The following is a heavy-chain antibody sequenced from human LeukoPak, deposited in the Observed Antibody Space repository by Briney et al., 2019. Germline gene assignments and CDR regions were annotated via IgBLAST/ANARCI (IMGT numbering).Heavy chain of an antibody. CDR1: GYTFTSYG. Sequence: ASVKVSCKASGYTFTSYGISWVRQAPGQGLELMGWISAYNGNTNYSQKLQGRVTMTTDTSTRTAYMEMRSLRSDDAAVYYCARDWLLRENWFDPWGQGTLVTVSS. D-gene: IGHD3-9*01. V-gene: IGHV1-18*01. CDR2: ISAYNGNT. CDR3: ARDWLLRENWFDP. J-gene: IGHJ5*02.